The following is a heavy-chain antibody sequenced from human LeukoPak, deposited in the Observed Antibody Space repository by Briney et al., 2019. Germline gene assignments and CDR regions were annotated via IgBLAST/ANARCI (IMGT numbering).Heavy chain of an antibody. CDR1: GFTFSSYA. Sequence: GGSLRLSCAASGFTFSSYAISWVRQAPGKGLEWVSGISGSGVSTYYADSVKGRFTISRDNSRNTLYLQMNSLRAEDTAVYYCAHGTMYQLDSWGQGTLVTVSS. CDR3: AHGTMYQLDS. D-gene: IGHD3-10*02. J-gene: IGHJ4*02. CDR2: ISGSGVST. V-gene: IGHV3-23*01.